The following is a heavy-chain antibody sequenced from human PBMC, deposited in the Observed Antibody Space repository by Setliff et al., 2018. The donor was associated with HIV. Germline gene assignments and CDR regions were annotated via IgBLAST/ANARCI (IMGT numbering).Heavy chain of an antibody. V-gene: IGHV1-69*10. D-gene: IGHD3-9*01. CDR3: ARSSYDTLTGYYKALEY. Sequence: SVKVSCKASGGSFSSYGTSWVRQAPGQGLEWMGGIIPILGITNYAQKFQGRVTISADKSTSTVSMELSSLRSGDTAVYHCARSSYDTLTGYYKALEYWGQGTQVTVSS. J-gene: IGHJ4*02. CDR2: IIPILGIT. CDR1: GGSFSSYG.